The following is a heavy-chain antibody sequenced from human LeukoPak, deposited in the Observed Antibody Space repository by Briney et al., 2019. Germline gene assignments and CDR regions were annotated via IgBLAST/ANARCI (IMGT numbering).Heavy chain of an antibody. D-gene: IGHD6-6*01. J-gene: IGHJ5*02. V-gene: IGHV3-7*01. CDR1: GFTFSSYW. Sequence: PGGSLRLSCAASGFTFSSYWMSWVRQAPGKGLEWVANIKQDGSEKYYVDSVKGRFTISRDNAKNSLYLQMNSLRAEDTAVYYCARAGGAARPWWFDPWSQGTLVTVSS. CDR2: IKQDGSEK. CDR3: ARAGGAARPWWFDP.